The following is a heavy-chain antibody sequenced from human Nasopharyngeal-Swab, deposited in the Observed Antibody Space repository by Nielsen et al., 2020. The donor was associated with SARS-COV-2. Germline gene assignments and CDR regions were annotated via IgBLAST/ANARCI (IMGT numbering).Heavy chain of an antibody. CDR3: VRERGYCSSISCQRDAY. CDR2: VSTYHGNT. V-gene: IGHV1-18*04. Sequence: ASVKVSCKASGYTFTSSGFFWVRQAPGHWLEWMGCVSTYHGNTNYAQKFQGRVSMATDTSTSTAYMELRSLRSDDTAVYYCVRERGYCSSISCQRDAYWGQGTLVTVSS. CDR1: GYTFTSSG. J-gene: IGHJ4*02. D-gene: IGHD2-2*01.